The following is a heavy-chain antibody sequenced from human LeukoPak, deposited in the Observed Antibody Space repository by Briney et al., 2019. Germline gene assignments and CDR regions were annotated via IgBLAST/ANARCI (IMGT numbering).Heavy chain of an antibody. V-gene: IGHV3-15*01. CDR3: TTDRYDNVWGSYRPEREYFDY. Sequence: PRGSLRLSCAASGFTFTNAWMSSVPQGPRKGLERVGRIKSETDGGATDYAAPVKVRFTISRDDSKNTLYLHMNSLKSEDTAVYYCTTDRYDNVWGSYRPEREYFDYWGQGALVTVSS. CDR2: IKSETDGGAT. D-gene: IGHD3-16*02. J-gene: IGHJ4*02. CDR1: GFTFTNAW.